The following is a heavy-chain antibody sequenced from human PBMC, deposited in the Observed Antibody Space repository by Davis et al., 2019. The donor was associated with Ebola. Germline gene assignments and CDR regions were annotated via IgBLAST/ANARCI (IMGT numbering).Heavy chain of an antibody. D-gene: IGHD3-3*01. CDR1: GFTFSSYW. J-gene: IGHJ5*02. Sequence: PGGSLRLSCAASGFTFSSYWMSWVRQAPGKGLEWVANIKQDGSEKYYVDSVKGRFTISRDNAKNSLYLQMNSLRAEDTAVYYCARVRDRYYDFWSGYYQPWFDPWGQGTLVTVSS. CDR3: ARVRDRYYDFWSGYYQPWFDP. V-gene: IGHV3-7*01. CDR2: IKQDGSEK.